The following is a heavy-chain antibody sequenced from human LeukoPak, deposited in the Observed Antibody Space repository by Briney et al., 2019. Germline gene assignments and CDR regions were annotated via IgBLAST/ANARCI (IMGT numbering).Heavy chain of an antibody. D-gene: IGHD1-26*01. V-gene: IGHV4-34*01. Sequence: SETLSLTCAVYGGSFSGYYWSWIRQPPGKGLEWIGEINHSGSTTYNPSLKSRVTISVDTSKNQLSLRLRSVTAADTAVYYCAKFDLGDDASDIWGQGTMVTVSS. CDR3: AKFDLGDDASDI. CDR2: INHSGST. J-gene: IGHJ3*02. CDR1: GGSFSGYY.